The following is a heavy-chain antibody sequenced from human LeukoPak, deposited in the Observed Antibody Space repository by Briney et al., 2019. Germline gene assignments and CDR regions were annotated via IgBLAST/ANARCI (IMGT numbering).Heavy chain of an antibody. D-gene: IGHD3-3*01. V-gene: IGHV4-34*01. CDR1: GGSFSGYY. J-gene: IGHJ4*02. CDR2: INHSGST. CDR3: ASYDFWSGYCDY. Sequence: PSETLSLTCAVYGGSFSGYYWSWIRQPPGKGLEWIGEINHSGSTNYNPSLKSRVTISVDTSKNQFSLKLSSVTAADTAVYYCASYDFWSGYCDYWGKGTLVTVSS.